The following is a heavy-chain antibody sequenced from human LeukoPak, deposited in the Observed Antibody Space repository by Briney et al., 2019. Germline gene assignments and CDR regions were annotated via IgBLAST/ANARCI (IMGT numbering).Heavy chain of an antibody. V-gene: IGHV3-7*03. D-gene: IGHD4-17*01. CDR3: AKEIYGDSTGGRFQH. J-gene: IGHJ1*01. CDR2: IKEDGSEK. CDR1: GFTFDHYW. Sequence: GGSLRLSCAVSGFTFDHYWMTWVRQAPGKGLEWVANIKEDGSEKNYVDSVKGRFTISRDNAKNSLSLQMNSLRAEDTAVYYCAKEIYGDSTGGRFQHWGQGTLVTVSS.